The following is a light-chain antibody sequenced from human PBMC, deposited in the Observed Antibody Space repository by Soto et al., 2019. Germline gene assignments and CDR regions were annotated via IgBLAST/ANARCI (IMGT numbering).Light chain of an antibody. Sequence: EIVLTQSPGTLSLSPGERVTLSCRASQSISSSYLAWYQQKPGQAPRLLIYGASNRATAIPARFSGSGSGTDFTLTISRLEPEDFAVYYCQQYGSSPLFTFGPGTKVDVK. CDR1: QSISSSY. CDR2: GAS. CDR3: QQYGSSPLFT. J-gene: IGKJ3*01. V-gene: IGKV3-20*01.